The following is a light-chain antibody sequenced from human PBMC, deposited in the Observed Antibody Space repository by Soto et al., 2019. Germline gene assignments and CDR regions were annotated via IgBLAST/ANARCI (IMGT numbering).Light chain of an antibody. CDR1: SGSIASNY. V-gene: IGLV6-57*01. J-gene: IGLJ2*01. Sequence: NFMLTQPHSVSESPGKTVTISCTRSSGSIASNYVQWYQQRPGSSPTTVIYEDNQRPSGVPDRFSGSIDSSSNSASLTISGLKTEDEADDYCQSYDSSIDVVFGGGTKLTVL. CDR2: EDN. CDR3: QSYDSSIDVV.